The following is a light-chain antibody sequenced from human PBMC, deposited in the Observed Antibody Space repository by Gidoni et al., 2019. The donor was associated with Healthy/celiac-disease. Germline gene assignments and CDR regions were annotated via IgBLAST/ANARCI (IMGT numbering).Light chain of an antibody. V-gene: IGKV4-1*01. CDR1: QSVLYSSNNKNY. CDR2: WAS. J-gene: IGKJ1*01. Sequence: DIVMTQSQHSLAVPRGERATINSKSSQSVLYSSNNKNYLAWYQQKPGQPPKLLIYWASTRESGVPDRFSGSGSGTDFTLTISSLQAEDVAVYYCQQYYSTPPVTFGQGTKVEIK. CDR3: QQYYSTPPVT.